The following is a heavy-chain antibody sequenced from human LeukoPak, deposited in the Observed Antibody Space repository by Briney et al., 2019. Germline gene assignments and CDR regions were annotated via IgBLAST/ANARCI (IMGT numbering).Heavy chain of an antibody. CDR3: ARDASGYFHYYYMDV. CDR2: ISTVSTYT. V-gene: IGHV3-21*01. J-gene: IGHJ6*03. D-gene: IGHD3-3*01. CDR1: GFTFSDYS. Sequence: GGSLRLSCAASGFTFSDYSINWVRQAPGKGLEWVPSISTVSTYTNYADSVRGRCSISRDNAKGLLYLQMSNLRDEDTGVYYCARDASGYFHYYYMDVWGKGTTVTVSS.